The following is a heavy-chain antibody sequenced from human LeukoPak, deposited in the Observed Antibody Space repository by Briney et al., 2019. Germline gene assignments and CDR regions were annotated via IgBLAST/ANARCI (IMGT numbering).Heavy chain of an antibody. D-gene: IGHD1-1*01. CDR3: ARAGTTGTTGFDY. CDR1: GGTFISYA. CDR2: IIPIFGTA. J-gene: IGHJ4*02. Sequence: ASVKVSCKASGGTFISYAISWVRQAPGQGLEWKGGIIPIFGTANYAQKFQGRVTIATDESTSTAYMELSSLRSEDTAVYYCARAGTTGTTGFDYWGRGTLVTVSS. V-gene: IGHV1-69*05.